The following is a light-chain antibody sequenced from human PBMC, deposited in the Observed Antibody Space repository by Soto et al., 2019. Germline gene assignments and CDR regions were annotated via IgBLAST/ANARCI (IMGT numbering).Light chain of an antibody. CDR3: GTWDSSLSTYV. Sequence: QSVLTQPPSVSAAPGQKVTISCSGSSSNIGNNYVSWYQQFLGTAPKLLIYDNNKRPSGIPDRFSGSKSGTSATLGITGLQTGDEADYYCGTWDSSLSTYVFGTGTKLTVL. CDR1: SSNIGNNY. J-gene: IGLJ1*01. CDR2: DNN. V-gene: IGLV1-51*01.